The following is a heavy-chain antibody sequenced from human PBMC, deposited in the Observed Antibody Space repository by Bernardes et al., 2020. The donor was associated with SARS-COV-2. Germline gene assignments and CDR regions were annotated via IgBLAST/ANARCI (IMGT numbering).Heavy chain of an antibody. CDR2: INHSGST. J-gene: IGHJ3*02. Sequence: SESLSLTCVANGGSFSGYYGSWIRQPPGKGLEWIGEINHSGSTNYHPSLKSRVTISVDTSKNQFSLKLSSVTAADTAVYYCARTFEDHDYDSSGYADAFDIWGQGTMVTVSS. CDR3: ARTFEDHDYDSSGYADAFDI. CDR1: GGSFSGYY. V-gene: IGHV4-34*01. D-gene: IGHD3-22*01.